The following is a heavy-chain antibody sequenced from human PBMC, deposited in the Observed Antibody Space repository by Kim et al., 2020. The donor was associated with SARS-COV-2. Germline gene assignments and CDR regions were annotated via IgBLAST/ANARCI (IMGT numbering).Heavy chain of an antibody. CDR2: ISSSSSTI. V-gene: IGHV3-48*02. J-gene: IGHJ6*02. Sequence: GGSLRLSCAASGFTFSSYSMNWVRQAPGKGLEWVSYISSSSSTIYYADSVKGRFTISRDNAKNSLYLQMNSLRDEDTAVYYCARDRGRGYDPQYYYYGMDVWGQGTTVTVSS. D-gene: IGHD5-12*01. CDR3: ARDRGRGYDPQYYYYGMDV. CDR1: GFTFSSYS.